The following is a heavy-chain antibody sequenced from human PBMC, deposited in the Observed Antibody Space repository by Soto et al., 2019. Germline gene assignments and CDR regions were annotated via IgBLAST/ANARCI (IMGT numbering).Heavy chain of an antibody. V-gene: IGHV1-8*01. CDR1: GYTFTSYD. J-gene: IGHJ3*02. CDR2: MNPNSVNT. D-gene: IGHD4-17*01. Sequence: GASVKGSCKASGYTFTSYDINWVRQATGQGLEWMGWMNPNSVNTGYAQKFQGRVTMTRNTSISTAYMELSSLRSEDTAVYYCARAIPLAYGDYDDAFDIWGQGTMVTVSS. CDR3: ARAIPLAYGDYDDAFDI.